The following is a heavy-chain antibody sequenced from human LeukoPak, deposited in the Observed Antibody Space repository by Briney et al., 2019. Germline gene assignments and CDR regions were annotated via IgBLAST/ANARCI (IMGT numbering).Heavy chain of an antibody. CDR2: IYYSGNT. D-gene: IGHD6-19*01. CDR3: ARVQSSGWYVDWFDP. V-gene: IGHV4-59*01. Sequence: KSSETLSLTCTVSGGSISSYYWSWIRQPPGKGLEWIGYIYYSGNTNYNPSLKSRVTISVDTSKNQFSLKLSSVTAADTAVYYCARVQSSGWYVDWFDPWGQGTLVTVSS. CDR1: GGSISSYY. J-gene: IGHJ5*02.